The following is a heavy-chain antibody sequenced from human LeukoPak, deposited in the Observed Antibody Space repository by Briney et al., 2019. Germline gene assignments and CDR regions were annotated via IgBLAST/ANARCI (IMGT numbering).Heavy chain of an antibody. D-gene: IGHD3-22*01. V-gene: IGHV4-39*01. CDR1: GGSISSSSYY. CDR3: ARHGGRFYYDSSGQIFDY. Sequence: PSETLSLTCTASGGSISSSSYYWGWIRQPPGKGLEWIGSISYSWSTYYNPSLKSRVTISVDTSKNQFSLKLSSVTAADTAVYYCARHGGRFYYDSSGQIFDYWGQGTLVTVSS. J-gene: IGHJ4*02. CDR2: ISYSWST.